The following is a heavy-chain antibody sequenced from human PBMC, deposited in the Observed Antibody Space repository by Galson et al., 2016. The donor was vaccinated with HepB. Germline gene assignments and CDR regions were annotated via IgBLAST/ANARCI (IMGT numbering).Heavy chain of an antibody. Sequence: TLSLTCTVSGGSINSANYYWSWIRQHPGKGLEWIGFIYYSGSTNYNPSLKSRVTISVDTSRNRFSLKLSSVTAADTAVYYCARWVGALKDYFDYWGQGTLATVSS. CDR2: IYYSGST. V-gene: IGHV4-31*03. J-gene: IGHJ4*02. CDR1: GGSINSANYY. D-gene: IGHD3-10*01. CDR3: ARWVGALKDYFDY.